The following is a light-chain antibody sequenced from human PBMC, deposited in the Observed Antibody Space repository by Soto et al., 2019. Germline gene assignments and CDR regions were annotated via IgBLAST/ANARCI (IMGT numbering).Light chain of an antibody. V-gene: IGKV3-20*01. J-gene: IGKJ4*01. CDR3: YQFGRAPLT. CDR1: QSVSSNY. Sequence: EMVLTQSPGILSLSPGERATLSCRASQSVSSNYLVWFQQKPGPAPRLVIYDASTMATGIPDRFSGSGSGTDFTLTISGLEPEDFAGYYCYQFGRAPLTFGGVTKVEIK. CDR2: DAS.